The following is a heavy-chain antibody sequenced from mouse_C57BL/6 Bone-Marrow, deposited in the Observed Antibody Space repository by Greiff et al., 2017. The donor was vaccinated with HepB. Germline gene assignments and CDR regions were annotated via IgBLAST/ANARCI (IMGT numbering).Heavy chain of an antibody. CDR1: GFSFNTYA. CDR2: IRSKSNNYAT. V-gene: IGHV10-1*01. CDR3: VGDAYYYGSTGFGFAY. D-gene: IGHD1-1*01. Sequence: EVHLVESGGGLVQPKGSLKLSCAASGFSFNTYAMNWVRQAPGKGLEWVARIRSKSNNYATYYADSVKDRFTISRDDSESMLYLQMNNLKTEDTAMYYCVGDAYYYGSTGFGFAYWGQGTLVTVSA. J-gene: IGHJ3*01.